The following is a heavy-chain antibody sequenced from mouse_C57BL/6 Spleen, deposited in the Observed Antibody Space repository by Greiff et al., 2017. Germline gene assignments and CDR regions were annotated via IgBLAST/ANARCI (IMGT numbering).Heavy chain of an antibody. CDR3: ARTVYYGNWYFDV. D-gene: IGHD2-1*01. J-gene: IGHJ1*03. Sequence: EVKVVESVAELVRPGASVKLSCTASGFNIKNTYMHWVKQRPEQGLEWIGRIDPANGNTKYAPKFQGKATITADTSSNTAYLQLSSLTSEDTAIYYCARTVYYGNWYFDVWGTGTTVTVSS. V-gene: IGHV14-3*01. CDR2: IDPANGNT. CDR1: GFNIKNTY.